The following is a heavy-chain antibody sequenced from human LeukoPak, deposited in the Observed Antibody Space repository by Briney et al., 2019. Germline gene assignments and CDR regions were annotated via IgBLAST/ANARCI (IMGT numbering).Heavy chain of an antibody. D-gene: IGHD3-10*01. CDR2: LDPEDGET. CDR3: ATDAHYGSGN. V-gene: IGHV1-24*01. CDR1: GYTFTSYG. Sequence: ASVKVSCKASGYTFTSYGISWVRQAPGQGLEWMGGLDPEDGETIYAQKFQGRVTMTEDTSTDTAYMELSSLKSEDTAVYYCATDAHYGSGNWGQGTLVTVSS. J-gene: IGHJ4*02.